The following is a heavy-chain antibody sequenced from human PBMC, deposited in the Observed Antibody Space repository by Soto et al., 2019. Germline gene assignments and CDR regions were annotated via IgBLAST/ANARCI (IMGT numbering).Heavy chain of an antibody. CDR2: IKADGSEK. CDR1: GFTSSNHW. D-gene: IGHD3-16*01. CDR3: ARARGVDY. V-gene: IGHV3-7*03. J-gene: IGHJ4*02. Sequence: GSLRLSCVGSGFTSSNHWMNWVRQAPGQGLEWVANIKADGSEKYYVDSVKGRFTISRDNAKNSLYLQMNSLRAEDTAVYYCARARGVDYWGQGTQVTVSS.